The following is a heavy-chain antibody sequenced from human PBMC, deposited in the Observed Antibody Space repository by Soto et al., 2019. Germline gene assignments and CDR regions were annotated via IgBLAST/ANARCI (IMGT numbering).Heavy chain of an antibody. CDR2: IYHSGST. J-gene: IGHJ3*02. D-gene: IGHD3-22*01. V-gene: IGHV4-30-2*01. CDR1: GGSISSGGHS. CDR3: ASISDSSGHDAFDI. Sequence: PSETLSLTCAVSGGSISSGGHSWSWIRQPPGKGLEWIGYIYHSGSTYYNPSLKSRVTISVDRSKNQFSLKLSSVTAADTAVYYCASISDSSGHDAFDIWGQGTMVTVSS.